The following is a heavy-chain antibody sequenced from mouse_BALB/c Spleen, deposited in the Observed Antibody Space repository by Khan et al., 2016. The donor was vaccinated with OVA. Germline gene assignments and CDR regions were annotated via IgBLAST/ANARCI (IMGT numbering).Heavy chain of an antibody. CDR2: ISYSGVT. J-gene: IGHJ2*01. Sequence: VQLQESGPGLVKPSQSLSLTCTVTGYSITSGYAWYWIRQFPGNKLEWMGYISYSGVTSYTPSLTSRISITRNTSNNQFFLLLPSVTTEDTATYYCARGNYYGDYFDYWGQGTIVTGSS. CDR3: ARGNYYGDYFDY. CDR1: GYSITSGYA. V-gene: IGHV3-2*02. D-gene: IGHD1-1*01.